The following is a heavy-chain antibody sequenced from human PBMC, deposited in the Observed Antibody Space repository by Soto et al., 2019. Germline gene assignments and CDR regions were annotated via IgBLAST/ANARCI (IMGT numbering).Heavy chain of an antibody. J-gene: IGHJ4*02. V-gene: IGHV3-7*01. Sequence: PGGSLRLSCVISGFTFSNYWMTWVRQAPGKGLEWVANIKPDGTEKYYVDSVKGRFTISRDNAKNSLFLQMNSLRAEDTAVYYCARDRCISTSCYTSGFDYWGQGTLVTVSS. D-gene: IGHD2-2*02. CDR1: GFTFSNYW. CDR2: IKPDGTEK. CDR3: ARDRCISTSCYTSGFDY.